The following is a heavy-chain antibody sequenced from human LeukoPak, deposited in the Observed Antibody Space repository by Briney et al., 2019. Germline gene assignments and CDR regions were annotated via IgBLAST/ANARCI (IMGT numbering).Heavy chain of an antibody. Sequence: PSETLSLTCAVYGGSFSGYYWSWIRQPPGKGLEWIGEINHSGSTNYNPSLKSRVTISVDTSKNQFSLKLSSVTAADTAVYYCARLLGYPSYYYGMDVWGQGTTVTVSS. CDR1: GGSFSGYY. CDR2: INHSGST. D-gene: IGHD6-13*01. J-gene: IGHJ6*02. V-gene: IGHV4-34*01. CDR3: ARLLGYPSYYYGMDV.